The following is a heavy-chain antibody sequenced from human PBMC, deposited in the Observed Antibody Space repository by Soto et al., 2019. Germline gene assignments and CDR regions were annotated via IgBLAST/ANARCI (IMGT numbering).Heavy chain of an antibody. CDR3: AHRRFTFGGDISADY. V-gene: IGHV2-5*02. D-gene: IGHD3-16*02. CDR1: GFSLRTSGVG. CDR2: IYWDDDK. Sequence: QITLKESGPTLMKPTQTLTLTCTFSGFSLRTSGVGVGWIRQPPGKALEWLALIYWDDDKRYSPSLKSRLTITKDTSKNQVVLTMTNMDPVDTVTYYCAHRRFTFGGDISADYWGQGTLVTVSS. J-gene: IGHJ4*02.